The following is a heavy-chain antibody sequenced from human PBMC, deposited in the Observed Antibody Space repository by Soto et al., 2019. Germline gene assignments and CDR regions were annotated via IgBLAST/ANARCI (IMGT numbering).Heavy chain of an antibody. V-gene: IGHV1-18*04. Sequence: ASVKVSCKASGYTFTSYGISWVRQAPGQGLEWMGWISAYNGNTNYAQKLQGRVTMTTDTSTSTAYMELRSLRSDDTAVYYRARDRLVDIVVVPAASPYYYYGMDVWGQGTTVTVSS. CDR2: ISAYNGNT. CDR3: ARDRLVDIVVVPAASPYYYYGMDV. D-gene: IGHD2-2*03. J-gene: IGHJ6*02. CDR1: GYTFTSYG.